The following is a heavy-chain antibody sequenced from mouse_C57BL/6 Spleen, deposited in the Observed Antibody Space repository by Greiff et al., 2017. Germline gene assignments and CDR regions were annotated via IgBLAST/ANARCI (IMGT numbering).Heavy chain of an antibody. V-gene: IGHV1-61*01. CDR1: GYTFTSYW. CDR2: IYPSDSET. Sequence: QVQLQQPGAELVRPGSSVKLSCKASGYTFTSYWMDWVKQRPGQGLEWIGNIYPSDSETHYNQKFKDKATLTVDKSSSTAYMQLSSLTSEDSAVDYCARRIYYGSSFDYCGQGTTLTVSS. D-gene: IGHD1-1*01. J-gene: IGHJ2*01. CDR3: ARRIYYGSSFDY.